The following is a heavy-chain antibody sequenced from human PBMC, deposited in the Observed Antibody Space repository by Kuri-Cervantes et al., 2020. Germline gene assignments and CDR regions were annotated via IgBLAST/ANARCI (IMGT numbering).Heavy chain of an antibody. V-gene: IGHV3-30*02. CDR3: VRCAHIVAPTPPPDV. Sequence: GGSLRLSCAASGFTFSNYGMHWVRQAPGKGLEWVAFIRYDGNEKYYADSVKGRFTISRDNSKTTLYLQMNSLRADDTAMYYCVRCAHIVAPTPPPDVWGKGTTVTVSS. D-gene: IGHD1-26*01. CDR2: IRYDGNEK. CDR1: GFTFSNYG. J-gene: IGHJ6*04.